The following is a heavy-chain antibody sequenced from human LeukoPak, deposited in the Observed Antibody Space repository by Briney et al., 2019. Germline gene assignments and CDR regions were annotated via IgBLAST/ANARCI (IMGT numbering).Heavy chain of an antibody. J-gene: IGHJ6*02. CDR3: TRDPEVPMDV. V-gene: IGHV3-7*01. Sequence: PGGSLRLSCAASGFTFSSYAMSWVRQAPGKGLEWVANIKQDGSEKYYVDSVKGRFTTSRDNAKNSLYLQMNSLRAEDTAVYYCTRDPEVPMDVWGQGTTVTVSS. CDR1: GFTFSSYA. CDR2: IKQDGSEK.